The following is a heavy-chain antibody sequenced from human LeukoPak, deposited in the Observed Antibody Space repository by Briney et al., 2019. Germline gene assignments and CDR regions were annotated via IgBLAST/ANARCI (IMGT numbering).Heavy chain of an antibody. CDR3: AGDRNNKVWFYY. V-gene: IGHV4-39*07. Sequence: SETLSLTCTVSPGSLSITSYYWGWIRQPPGKGLEWIGTIDYSGTANYNASLESRITLSRDTSKNQVSLKLTSATAADTAVYYCAGDRNNKVWFYYWGQGTLVTVSS. CDR1: PGSLSITSYY. J-gene: IGHJ4*02. D-gene: IGHD2/OR15-2a*01. CDR2: IDYSGTA.